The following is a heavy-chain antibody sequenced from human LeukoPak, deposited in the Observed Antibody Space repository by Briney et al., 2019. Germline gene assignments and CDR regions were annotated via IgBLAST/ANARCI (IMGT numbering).Heavy chain of an antibody. CDR1: GFTFSSYA. V-gene: IGHV3-23*01. J-gene: IGHJ3*02. CDR2: ISGSGGST. CDR3: ARGGIITSYAFEI. Sequence: GGSLRLSCAASGFTFSSYAMSWVRQAPGKGLEWVSAISGSGGSTYYADSVKGRFTISRDNSKNTLYLQMNRLRAEDTAVYYCARGGIITSYAFEIWGQGTMVTVSS. D-gene: IGHD3-10*01.